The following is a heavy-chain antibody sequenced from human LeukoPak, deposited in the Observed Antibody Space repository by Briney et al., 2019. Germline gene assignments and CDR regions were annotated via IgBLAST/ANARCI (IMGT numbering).Heavy chain of an antibody. CDR1: GYTFTSYG. Sequence: GASVKVSCKASGYTFTSYGISWVRQAPGQGLEWMGWINAYNGNTNYAQKLQGRVTMTTDTSTSTAYMELRSLRSDDTAVYYCARDFGSWYYYYYYMDVWGKGTTVTVSS. CDR2: INAYNGNT. D-gene: IGHD6-13*01. J-gene: IGHJ6*03. CDR3: ARDFGSWYYYYYYMDV. V-gene: IGHV1-18*01.